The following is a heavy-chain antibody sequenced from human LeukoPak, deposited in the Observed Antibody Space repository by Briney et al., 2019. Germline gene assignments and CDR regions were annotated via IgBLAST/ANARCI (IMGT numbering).Heavy chain of an antibody. J-gene: IGHJ4*02. D-gene: IGHD6-19*01. Sequence: GGSLRLSCAASGFTFSSYWMHWVRQAPGKGLVWASGTYFDGSSTRYADSVKGRFTISRDNAKNTLYLQMNSLRAEDTAVYYCARETPVAGAYYFDYWGQGALVTVSS. CDR2: TYFDGSST. CDR1: GFTFSSYW. V-gene: IGHV3-74*01. CDR3: ARETPVAGAYYFDY.